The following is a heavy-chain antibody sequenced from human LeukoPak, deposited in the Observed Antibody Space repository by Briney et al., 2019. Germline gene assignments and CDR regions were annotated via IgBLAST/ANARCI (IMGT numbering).Heavy chain of an antibody. CDR1: GFTFSSYA. Sequence: GGSLRLSCAASGFTFSSYAMHWVRQAPGKGLEWVAVISYDGSNKYYADSVKGRFTISRDNAKNSLYLQMNSLRAEDTAVYYCEGSSGWYWGQGTLVTVSS. V-gene: IGHV3-30*04. CDR3: EGSSGWY. J-gene: IGHJ4*02. CDR2: ISYDGSNK. D-gene: IGHD6-19*01.